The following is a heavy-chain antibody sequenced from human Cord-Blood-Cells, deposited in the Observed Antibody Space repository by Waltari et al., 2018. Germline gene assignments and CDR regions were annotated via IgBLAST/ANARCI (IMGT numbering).Heavy chain of an antibody. V-gene: IGHV1-18*01. D-gene: IGHD3-9*01. CDR1: GYTFTSYG. J-gene: IGHJ4*02. CDR2: ISAYNGNT. Sequence: QVQLVQSGAEVKKPGASVKVSCKASGYTFTSYGISWVRQAPGQGLEWMGWISAYNGNTNSARKLQGRGTMTTDTSTSTAYTARRSLRSDDTAVYYCARIGPEGVGDILTGYSFDYWGQGTLVTVSS. CDR3: ARIGPEGVGDILTGYSFDY.